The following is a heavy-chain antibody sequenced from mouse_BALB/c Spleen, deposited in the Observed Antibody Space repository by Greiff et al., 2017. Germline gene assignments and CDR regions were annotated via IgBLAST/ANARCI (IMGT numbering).Heavy chain of an antibody. CDR1: GYTFTDYA. J-gene: IGHJ3*01. CDR3: ARDYGNYDRFAY. Sequence: VQLQESGAELVRPGVSVKISCKGSGYTFTDYAMHWVKQSHAKSLEWIGVISTYYGDASYNQKFKGKATMTVDKSSSTAYMELARLTSEDSAIYYCARDYGNYDRFAYWGQGTLVTVSA. V-gene: IGHV1S137*01. CDR2: ISTYYGDA. D-gene: IGHD2-1*01.